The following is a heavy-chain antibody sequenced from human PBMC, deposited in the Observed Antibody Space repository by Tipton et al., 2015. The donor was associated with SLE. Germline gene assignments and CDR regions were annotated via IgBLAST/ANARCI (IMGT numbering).Heavy chain of an antibody. CDR1: GFIFSNHV. CDR3: ARDLNWAND. CDR2: ITGSGAGT. Sequence: ALRLSCAASGFIFSNHVMNWVRQAPGKGLKWVSTITGSGAGTYYADSVKGLFTVPRDNSKNTLYLQMNSLRAEATAMYYCARDLNWANDWGQGALVTVSS. D-gene: IGHD3-16*01. J-gene: IGHJ4*02. V-gene: IGHV3-23*01.